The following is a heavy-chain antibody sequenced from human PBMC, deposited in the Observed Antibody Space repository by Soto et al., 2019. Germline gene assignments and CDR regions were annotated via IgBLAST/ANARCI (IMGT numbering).Heavy chain of an antibody. J-gene: IGHJ3*01. Sequence: QVQLVESGGGVVQPGRSLRLSCAASGFTFNNYGMHWARQAPGKGLEWVAAISNDGSDKYYADSVKGRLTISRDNSKNTVFLRMSSLRAEDTAVYYCAKDQARAASHGIDWGQGTMVTVSS. CDR3: AKDQARAASHGID. D-gene: IGHD6-13*01. V-gene: IGHV3-30*18. CDR1: GFTFNNYG. CDR2: ISNDGSDK.